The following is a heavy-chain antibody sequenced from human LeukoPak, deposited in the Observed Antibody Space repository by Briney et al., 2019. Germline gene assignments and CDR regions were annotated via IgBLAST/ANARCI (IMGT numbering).Heavy chain of an antibody. Sequence: SETLSLTCTVSGGSISSGSYYWSWIRQPAGKGLEWIGRIYTSGSTNYNPSLKSRVTISVDTSKNPFSLKLNSVTAADTAVYYCARDGYYDGNPLDYWGQGTLVTVSS. CDR3: ARDGYYDGNPLDY. V-gene: IGHV4-61*02. CDR1: GGSISSGSYY. D-gene: IGHD3-22*01. J-gene: IGHJ4*02. CDR2: IYTSGST.